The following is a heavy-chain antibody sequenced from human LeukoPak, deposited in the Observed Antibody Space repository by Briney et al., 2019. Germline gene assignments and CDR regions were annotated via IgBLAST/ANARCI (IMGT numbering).Heavy chain of an antibody. Sequence: GGSLRLSCAASGFTFSDYYMSWIRQAPGKGLEWVSYISSSCSYTNYADSVKGRFTISRDNAKNSLYLQMNSLRAEDTAVYYCARALNYYYGSGRYYFDYWGQGTLVTVSS. D-gene: IGHD3-10*01. V-gene: IGHV3-11*06. CDR3: ARALNYYYGSGRYYFDY. CDR2: ISSSCSYT. CDR1: GFTFSDYY. J-gene: IGHJ4*02.